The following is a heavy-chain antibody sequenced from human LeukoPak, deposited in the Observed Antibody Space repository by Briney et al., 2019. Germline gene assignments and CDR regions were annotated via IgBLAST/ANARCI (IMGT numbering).Heavy chain of an antibody. V-gene: IGHV3-7*02. J-gene: IGHJ4*02. Sequence: PGGSLRLSCAASGFTFSNAWMTWVRQAPGKGLEWVANIRQGGNEKYYVDSVKGRFTISRDDTKNSLYLQMDSLRAEDTAVYYCARLKGESSLFDYWGRGILVTVSS. CDR2: IRQGGNEK. CDR1: GFTFSNAW. CDR3: ARLKGESSLFDY. D-gene: IGHD1-26*01.